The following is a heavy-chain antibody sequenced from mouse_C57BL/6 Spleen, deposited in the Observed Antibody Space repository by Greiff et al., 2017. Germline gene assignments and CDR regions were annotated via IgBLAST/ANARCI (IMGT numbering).Heavy chain of an antibody. J-gene: IGHJ1*03. D-gene: IGHD2-1*01. CDR2: INPNYGTT. CDR3: ARADGKHWYFDV. Sequence: EVKLMESGPELVKPGASVKISCKASGYSFTDYNMNWVKQSNGKSLEWIGVINPNYGTTSYNQKFKGKATLTVDQSSSTAYMQLNSLTSEDSAVYYCARADGKHWYFDVWGTGTTVTVSS. CDR1: GYSFTDYN. V-gene: IGHV1-39*01.